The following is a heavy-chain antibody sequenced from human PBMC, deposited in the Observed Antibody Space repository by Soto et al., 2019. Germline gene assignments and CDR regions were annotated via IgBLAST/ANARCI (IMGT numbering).Heavy chain of an antibody. D-gene: IGHD3-16*02. CDR1: GFSLTATGVG. CDR3: AHIIITYGGVIGDDAFDI. Sequence: KESGPTLVRPTQTLTLTCPFSGFSLTATGVGVGWIRQPPGEALDWLAVIYWDDDRRYSPSLRSRLTITKDTSKNQVVLTMTNMDPVDTATYYCAHIIITYGGVIGDDAFDIWGQGTLVTVSS. J-gene: IGHJ3*02. V-gene: IGHV2-5*02. CDR2: IYWDDDR.